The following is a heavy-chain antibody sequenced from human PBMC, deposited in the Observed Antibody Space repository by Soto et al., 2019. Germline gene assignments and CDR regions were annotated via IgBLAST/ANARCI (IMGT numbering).Heavy chain of an antibody. D-gene: IGHD1-1*01. CDR1: GFTFSSYG. CDR2: IWYDGSNK. Sequence: QVQLVESGGGVVQPGRSLRLSCAASGFTFSSYGMHWVRQAPGKGLEWVAVIWYDGSNKYYADSVKGRFTISRDNSKNTLYLQINSLRAADTAVYYCAREVRPWPSTTGTTDDAFDIWGQGTMVTVSS. CDR3: AREVRPWPSTTGTTDDAFDI. J-gene: IGHJ3*02. V-gene: IGHV3-33*01.